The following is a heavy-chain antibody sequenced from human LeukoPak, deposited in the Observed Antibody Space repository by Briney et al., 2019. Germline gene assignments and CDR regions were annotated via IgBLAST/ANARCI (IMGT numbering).Heavy chain of an antibody. D-gene: IGHD1-7*01. CDR1: GGTFSSYA. V-gene: IGHV1-69*05. Sequence: ASVKASCKASGGTFSSYAISWVRQAPGQGLEWMGGIIPIFGTANYAQKFQGRVTITTDESTSTAYMELSSLRSEDTAVYYCARGLELHSGYFQHWGQGTLVTVSS. CDR3: ARGLELHSGYFQH. CDR2: IIPIFGTA. J-gene: IGHJ1*01.